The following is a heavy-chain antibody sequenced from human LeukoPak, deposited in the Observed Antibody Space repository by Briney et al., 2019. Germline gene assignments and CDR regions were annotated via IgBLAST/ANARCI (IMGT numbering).Heavy chain of an antibody. Sequence: GGSLRLSCAASGFTFSSYGMHWVRQAPGKGLEWVAVIWYDGRNKDYADSVKGRFTISRDNSKNTLYLQMKSLRAADTAVYYCARDQVSFGGVIPRGMDVWGQGTTVTVSS. CDR3: ARDQVSFGGVIPRGMDV. CDR1: GFTFSSYG. J-gene: IGHJ6*02. CDR2: IWYDGRNK. V-gene: IGHV3-33*01. D-gene: IGHD3-16*01.